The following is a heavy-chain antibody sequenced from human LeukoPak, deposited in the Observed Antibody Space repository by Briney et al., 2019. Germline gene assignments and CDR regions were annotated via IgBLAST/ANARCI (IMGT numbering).Heavy chain of an antibody. CDR3: AKGDSSSWPYFDY. CDR1: GVTFSSYG. V-gene: IGHV3-30*18. CDR2: ISYDGSNK. J-gene: IGHJ4*02. D-gene: IGHD6-13*01. Sequence: GRTLRLSCAASGVTFSSYGMHWVRQAPGKGLEWVAVISYDGSNKYYADSVKGRFTISRDNSKHALYLQMNSLRAEDTAVYDCAKGDSSSWPYFDYWGQGNLVTVSS.